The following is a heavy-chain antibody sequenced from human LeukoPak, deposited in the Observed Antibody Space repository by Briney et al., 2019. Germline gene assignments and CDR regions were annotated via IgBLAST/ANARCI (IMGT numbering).Heavy chain of an antibody. D-gene: IGHD6-19*01. CDR1: GGSIGSYY. V-gene: IGHV4-59*08. CDR3: ARHRAIAGPFDH. CDR2: ISYSGIT. Sequence: PSETLSLTYTVSGGSIGSYYWSWFRLPPGKGLEWIGQISYSGITKYNPALKSRVTISVDTSKNQISVNLSPVTAADTAFYYCARHRAIAGPFDHWGQGTLVTVSS. J-gene: IGHJ4*02.